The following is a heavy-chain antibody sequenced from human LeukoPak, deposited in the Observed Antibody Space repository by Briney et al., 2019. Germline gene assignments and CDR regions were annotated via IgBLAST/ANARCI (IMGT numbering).Heavy chain of an antibody. D-gene: IGHD6-6*01. CDR2: ISGSGGST. CDR3: AKRVQYSSSSGGYFDY. Sequence: GGSLRLSCAASGFTFSSYAMSWVRQAPGKGLEWVSAISGSGGSTYYADSVKGRFTISRDNSKNTMSLQMKSLRVDDTAVYYCAKRVQYSSSSGGYFDYWGQGTLVTVSS. CDR1: GFTFSSYA. V-gene: IGHV3-23*01. J-gene: IGHJ4*02.